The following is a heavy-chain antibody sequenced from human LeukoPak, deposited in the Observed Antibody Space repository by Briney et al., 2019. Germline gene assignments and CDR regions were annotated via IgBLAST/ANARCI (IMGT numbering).Heavy chain of an antibody. CDR2: IWSDGSNK. D-gene: IGHD2-15*01. J-gene: IGHJ1*01. CDR3: AQQVGYCSSGNCYFTY. Sequence: GGSLRLSCAASGFTFSSYAIHWVRQAPGKGLECVALIWSDGSNKFYPDSVKGRFTISRDYSKNTVHLQMNNLRAEDAAVYYCAQQVGYCSSGNCYFTYWGQGTLVTVSS. V-gene: IGHV3-33*01. CDR1: GFTFSSYA.